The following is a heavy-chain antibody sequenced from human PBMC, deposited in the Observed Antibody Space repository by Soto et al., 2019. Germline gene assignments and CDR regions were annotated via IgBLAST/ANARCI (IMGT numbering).Heavy chain of an antibody. Sequence: SETLSLTCTVSGGSISSSSYYWGWIRQPPGKGLEWIGSIYYSGSTYYNPSLKSRVTISVGTSKNQFSLKLSSVTAADTAVYYCARHPSGYSSGWYADAFDIWGQGTMVTVSS. J-gene: IGHJ3*02. CDR2: IYYSGST. V-gene: IGHV4-39*01. D-gene: IGHD6-19*01. CDR3: ARHPSGYSSGWYADAFDI. CDR1: GGSISSSSYY.